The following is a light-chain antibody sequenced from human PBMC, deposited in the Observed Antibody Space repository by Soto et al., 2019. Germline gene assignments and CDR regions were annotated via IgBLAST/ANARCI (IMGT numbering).Light chain of an antibody. CDR1: QSVSSN. Sequence: EIVMTQSPATLSVSPGERATLSCRASQSVSSNLAWYLQKPGQAPRLLIYGASTRAAGIPDRFGGSGSGTDFTLTISRLEPEDVAVYYCQQYGNSPRTFGQGTKVDIK. CDR2: GAS. V-gene: IGKV3-20*01. J-gene: IGKJ1*01. CDR3: QQYGNSPRT.